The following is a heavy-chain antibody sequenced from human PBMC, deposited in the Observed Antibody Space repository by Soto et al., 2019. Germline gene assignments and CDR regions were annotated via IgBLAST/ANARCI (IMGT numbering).Heavy chain of an antibody. D-gene: IGHD2-15*01. V-gene: IGHV1-18*01. CDR1: GYTFTSYG. CDR2: ISAYNGNT. Sequence: ASVKVSCKASGYTFTSYGISWVRQAPGQGLGWMGWISAYNGNTNYAQKLQGRVTMTTDTSTSTAYMELRSLRSDDTAVYYCARDLEGVVVVAASLPFDYWGQGNLVTVSS. CDR3: ARDLEGVVVVAASLPFDY. J-gene: IGHJ4*02.